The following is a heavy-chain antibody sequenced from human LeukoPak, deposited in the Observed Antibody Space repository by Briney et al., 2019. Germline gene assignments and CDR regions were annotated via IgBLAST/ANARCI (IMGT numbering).Heavy chain of an antibody. V-gene: IGHV1-69*05. D-gene: IGHD3-22*01. J-gene: IGHJ4*02. Sequence: SVKVSCKASGGTFSSYAISWVRQAPGQGLEWMGRIIPIFGTANYAQKFQGRVTITTDESTSTAYMELSSLRSEDTAVYYCARDYYDSSGYYGYWGQGALVTVSS. CDR1: GGTFSSYA. CDR2: IIPIFGTA. CDR3: ARDYYDSSGYYGY.